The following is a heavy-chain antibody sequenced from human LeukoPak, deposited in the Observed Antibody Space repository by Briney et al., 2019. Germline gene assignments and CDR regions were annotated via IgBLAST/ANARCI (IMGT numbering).Heavy chain of an antibody. CDR1: GYSISSGFY. V-gene: IGHV4-38-2*01. Sequence: KPSETLSLTCGVSGYSISSGFYWDWIRQPPGKGLEWIGSFHHSGSTPYNPSLNSRVSISVDTSKNQLSLKLSSVTAADTAVYYCARREGYNFDYWGQGTLVTVSS. D-gene: IGHD5-24*01. J-gene: IGHJ4*02. CDR3: ARREGYNFDY. CDR2: FHHSGST.